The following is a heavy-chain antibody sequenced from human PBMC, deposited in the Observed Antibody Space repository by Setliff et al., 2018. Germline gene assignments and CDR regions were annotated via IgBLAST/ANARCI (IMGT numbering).Heavy chain of an antibody. CDR1: GYTFSHSG. CDR2: IIPTFETT. J-gene: IGHJ1*01. V-gene: IGHV1-69*13. Sequence: ASVKVSCKASGYTFSHSGITWVRQAPGQGLEWLGRIIPTFETTNYAQKFQGRVTITADESSGTVYMALSSLRYDDTAVYYCVRSSVEATYGPTSESDEYFQIWGQGTLVTVSS. CDR3: VRSSVEATYGPTSESDEYFQI. D-gene: IGHD1-26*01.